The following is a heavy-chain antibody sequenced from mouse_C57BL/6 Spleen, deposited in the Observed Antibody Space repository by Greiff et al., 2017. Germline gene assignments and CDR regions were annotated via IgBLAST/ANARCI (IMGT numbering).Heavy chain of an antibody. CDR1: GYSITSGYY. J-gene: IGHJ4*01. CDR2: ISYDGSN. V-gene: IGHV3-6*01. CDR3: ARDSPYYAMEY. Sequence: EVQLVESGPGLVKPSQSLSLTCSVTGYSITSGYYWNWIRQFPGNKLEWMGYISYDGSNNYNPSLKNRISITRDTSKNQFFLKLNSVTTEDTATYYCARDSPYYAMEYWGQGTSVTVSS.